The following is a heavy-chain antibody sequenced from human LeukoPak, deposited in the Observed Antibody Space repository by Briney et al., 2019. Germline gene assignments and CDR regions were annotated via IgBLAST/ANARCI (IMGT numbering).Heavy chain of an antibody. CDR3: AKISGYSYGSIDY. CDR2: ISGSGGST. V-gene: IGHV3-23*01. CDR1: GFTFSIYA. Sequence: PGVSLRLSCAASGFTFSIYAMSWVRQAPGKGLEWVSAISGSGGSTYYADSVKGRFTISRDNSKNTLYLQMNSLRAEDTAVYYCAKISGYSYGSIDYWGQGTLVTVSS. J-gene: IGHJ4*02. D-gene: IGHD5-18*01.